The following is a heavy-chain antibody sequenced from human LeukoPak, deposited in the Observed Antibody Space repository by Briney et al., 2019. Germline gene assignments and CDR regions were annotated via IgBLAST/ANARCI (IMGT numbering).Heavy chain of an antibody. D-gene: IGHD3-16*01. CDR1: GFTFSSYA. J-gene: IGHJ4*02. V-gene: IGHV3-30*04. CDR2: ISYDGSNK. CDR3: ARWGSRLPFDY. Sequence: GGSLRLSCAASGFTFSSYAMQWVRQAPGKGLEWVAAISYDGSNKYYADSVKGRFTISRDNSKNTLYLQMNSLRAEDTAVYYCARWGSRLPFDYWGQGTLVTVSS.